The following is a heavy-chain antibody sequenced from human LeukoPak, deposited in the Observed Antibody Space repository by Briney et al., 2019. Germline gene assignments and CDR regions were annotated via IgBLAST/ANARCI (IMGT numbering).Heavy chain of an antibody. CDR3: ARGDEYFQH. CDR1: DGXISSYS. CDR2: IYANGNT. V-gene: IGHV4-59*13. Sequence: SETLSLTCSVSDGXISSYSWTWIRQPPGMGLAWIGYIYANGNTNYNPSLKSRVNISVDTSKSHFSLKVSSVTAADTAVYYCARGDEYFQHWGQGTLVTVSS. J-gene: IGHJ1*01.